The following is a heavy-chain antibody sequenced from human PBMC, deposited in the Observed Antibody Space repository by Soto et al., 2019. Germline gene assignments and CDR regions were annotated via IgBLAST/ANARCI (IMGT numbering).Heavy chain of an antibody. CDR2: ISYDGSNK. D-gene: IGHD6-6*01. V-gene: IGHV3-30-3*01. CDR3: ARDGELGSFFDY. CDR1: GFTFSSYA. J-gene: IGHJ4*02. Sequence: QVQLVESGGGVVQPGRSLRLSCAASGFTFSSYAMHWVRQAPGKGLEWVAVISYDGSNKYYADSVKGRFTISRDNSKNTLYQQMNSLRAEDTAVYYCARDGELGSFFDYWGQGTLVTVSS.